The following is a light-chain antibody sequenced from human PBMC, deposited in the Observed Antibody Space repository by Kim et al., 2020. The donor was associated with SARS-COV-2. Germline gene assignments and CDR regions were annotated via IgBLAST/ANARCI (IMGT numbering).Light chain of an antibody. Sequence: QSVTISCTGTSSDVGGYNYVSWYQQHPGKAPKLIIYEVTKRPSGVPDRFSGSKSGNTASLTVSGLQAEDEADYYCSSYAGSNNLGVFGGGTQLTVL. CDR2: EVT. J-gene: IGLJ3*02. CDR1: SSDVGGYNY. CDR3: SSYAGSNNLGV. V-gene: IGLV2-8*01.